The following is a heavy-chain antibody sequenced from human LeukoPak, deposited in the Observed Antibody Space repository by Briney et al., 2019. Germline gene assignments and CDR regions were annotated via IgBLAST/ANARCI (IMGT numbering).Heavy chain of an antibody. CDR1: GFTFDDYA. J-gene: IGHJ4*02. V-gene: IGHV3-9*01. D-gene: IGHD6-6*01. CDR3: AKDIRSSSLGVAVD. Sequence: GGSLRLSCAASGFTFDDYAMNWVRQAPGKGLEWVSSISWNSGSIGYADSVQGRFTISRDNAKNSLYLQMNSLRAEDTAFYYCAKDIRSSSLGVAVDWGQGTLVTVSS. CDR2: ISWNSGSI.